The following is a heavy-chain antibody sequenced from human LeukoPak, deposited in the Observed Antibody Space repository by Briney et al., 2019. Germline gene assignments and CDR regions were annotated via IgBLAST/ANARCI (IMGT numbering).Heavy chain of an antibody. CDR1: GYTFTSYG. J-gene: IGHJ4*02. Sequence: ASVRVSCKASGYTFTSYGISWVRQAPGQGLEWMGIINPSGGSTSYAQKFQGRVTMTRDTSISTAYMELSRLRSDDTAVYYCARVRHSSGWYPPFDYWGQGTLVTVSS. D-gene: IGHD6-19*01. CDR2: INPSGGST. V-gene: IGHV1-46*01. CDR3: ARVRHSSGWYPPFDY.